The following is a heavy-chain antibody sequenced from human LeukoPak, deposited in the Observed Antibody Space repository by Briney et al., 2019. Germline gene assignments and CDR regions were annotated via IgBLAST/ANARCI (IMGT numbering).Heavy chain of an antibody. CDR1: GYTFSSYA. V-gene: IGHV1-3*02. CDR2: SNTANGDT. D-gene: IGHD5-18*01. Sequence: ASVKVSCKASGYTFSSYAMHRVRQAPGQSLEWMGWSNTANGDTKYSQEFQGRVTITADKSTSTAYMELSSLRSEDTAVYYCARSLLVRDTATYDYWGQGTLVTVSS. J-gene: IGHJ4*02. CDR3: ARSLLVRDTATYDY.